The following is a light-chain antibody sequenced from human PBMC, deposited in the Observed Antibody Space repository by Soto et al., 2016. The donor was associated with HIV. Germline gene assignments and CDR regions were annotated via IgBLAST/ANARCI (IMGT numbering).Light chain of an antibody. CDR3: QVWDSASGHVV. Sequence: SYELTQPPSVSVAPGQTARITCEGNNIRSESVHWYQQRPGQAPVLVVFDDSDRPSDIPDRFSGSKSGNTATLTISRVEAGDEADYYCQVWDSASGHVVFGGGTKLPVL. J-gene: IGLJ2*01. V-gene: IGLV3-21*02. CDR1: NIRSES. CDR2: DDS.